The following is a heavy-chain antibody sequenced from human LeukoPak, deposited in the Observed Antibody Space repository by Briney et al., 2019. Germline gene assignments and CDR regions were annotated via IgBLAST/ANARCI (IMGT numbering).Heavy chain of an antibody. D-gene: IGHD6-13*01. CDR1: GFTFSDYY. V-gene: IGHV3-11*04. CDR3: ARDVAAAALDY. CDR2: ISSSGSTI. Sequence: PGGSLRLSCAASGFTFSDYYMSWIRQAPGKGLEWVSYISSSGSTIYYADSVKGRFTISRDNSKNTLYLQMNSLRAEDTAVYYCARDVAAAALDYWGQGTLVTVSS. J-gene: IGHJ4*02.